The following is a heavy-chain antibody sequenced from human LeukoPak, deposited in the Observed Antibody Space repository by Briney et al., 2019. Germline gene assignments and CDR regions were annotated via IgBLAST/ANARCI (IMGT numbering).Heavy chain of an antibody. D-gene: IGHD6-13*01. Sequence: SETLSLTCTVSSGSVSSGSYYWSWIRQPPGKGLEWIGYIYYSGSTNYNPSLKSRVTISVDTSKNQFSLKLSSVTAADTAVYYCARETVIAAAGTPSYYYYYGMDVRGQGTTVTVSS. CDR1: SGSVSSGSYY. V-gene: IGHV4-61*01. J-gene: IGHJ6*02. CDR2: IYYSGST. CDR3: ARETVIAAAGTPSYYYYYGMDV.